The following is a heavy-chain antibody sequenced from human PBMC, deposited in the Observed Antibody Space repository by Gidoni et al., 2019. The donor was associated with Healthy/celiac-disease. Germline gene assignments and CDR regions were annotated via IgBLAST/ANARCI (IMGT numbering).Heavy chain of an antibody. V-gene: IGHV3-74*01. CDR1: GFTFSSYW. CDR2: INSDGSST. J-gene: IGHJ4*02. D-gene: IGHD3-10*01. CDR3: ARVPYYYGSGSYYFSN. Sequence: EVQLVESGGGLVQPGGSLRLHCAASGFTFSSYWMHWVRHAPWKGLVWFSRINSDGSSTSYADSVKGRFTISRDNAKNTLYLQMNSLRAEDTAVYYCARVPYYYGSGSYYFSNWGQGTLVTVSS.